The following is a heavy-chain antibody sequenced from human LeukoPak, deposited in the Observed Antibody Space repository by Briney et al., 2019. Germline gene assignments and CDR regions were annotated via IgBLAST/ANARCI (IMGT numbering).Heavy chain of an antibody. CDR3: ARVRLDYGGPNDAFDI. CDR1: GFTFNAHW. CDR2: INSDGSAT. J-gene: IGHJ3*02. D-gene: IGHD4-23*01. V-gene: IGHV3-74*01. Sequence: PGGSLRLSCAASGFTFNAHWRHWGRHTPEKGLGWLSRINSDGSATNYADDVKGRFTIYSDNAKTSLYLQMTSLRDEDTAVFYCARVRLDYGGPNDAFDIWGQGTMVTVSS.